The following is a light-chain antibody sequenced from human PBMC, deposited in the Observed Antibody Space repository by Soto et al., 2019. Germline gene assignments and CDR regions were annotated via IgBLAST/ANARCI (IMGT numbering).Light chain of an antibody. CDR1: QSISSY. V-gene: IGKV1-39*01. J-gene: IGKJ1*01. CDR2: AAS. CDR3: QHYNSYSEA. Sequence: DIQMSQSPSSLSASVGDRVAITCRASQSISSYLNWYQQKSVKAPKLLIYAASNLQSGVPSRFSGSGSGTDFTLTISSLHPEDFATYYCQHYNSYSEAFGQGTKVDIK.